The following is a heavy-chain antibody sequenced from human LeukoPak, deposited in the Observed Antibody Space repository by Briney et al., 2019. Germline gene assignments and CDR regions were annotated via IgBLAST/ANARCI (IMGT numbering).Heavy chain of an antibody. CDR3: ARRSEWLWQGDDY. CDR2: IIPILGIA. CDR1: LGTFRSDA. Sequence: SVKGSCKASLGTFRSDAISWVRQAPGQGLEWMGRIIPILGIANYAQKFQGRVTITADESTSTAYMELSSLRSEDTAVYYCARRSEWLWQGDDYWGQGTLVTVSS. J-gene: IGHJ4*02. D-gene: IGHD3-3*01. V-gene: IGHV1-69*04.